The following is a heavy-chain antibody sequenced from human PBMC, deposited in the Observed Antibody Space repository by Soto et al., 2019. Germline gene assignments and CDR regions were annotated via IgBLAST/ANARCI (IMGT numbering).Heavy chain of an antibody. J-gene: IGHJ6*03. CDR1: GYTFTSYG. D-gene: IGHD2-21*01. CDR3: ASLILGYYYMDV. V-gene: IGHV1-18*01. CDR2: ISAYNGNT. Sequence: ASVKVYCKASGYTFTSYGISWVRQAPGQGLEWMGWISAYNGNTNYAQKLQGRVTMTTDTSTSTAYMELRSLRSDDTAVYYCASLILGYYYMDVWGKGTTVTVSS.